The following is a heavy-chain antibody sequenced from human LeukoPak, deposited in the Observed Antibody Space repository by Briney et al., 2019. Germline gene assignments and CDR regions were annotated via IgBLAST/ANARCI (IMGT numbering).Heavy chain of an antibody. CDR3: ARDEGSGSYYNEVSPFYFDY. D-gene: IGHD3-10*01. CDR1: GFTFDDYG. Sequence: GGSLRLSCAASGFTFDDYGMSWVRQAPGKGLEWVSGINWNGGSTVYADSVKGRFTISRDNAKNSLYLQMNSLRAEDTALYYCARDEGSGSYYNEVSPFYFDYWGQGTLVTVSS. V-gene: IGHV3-20*04. CDR2: INWNGGST. J-gene: IGHJ4*02.